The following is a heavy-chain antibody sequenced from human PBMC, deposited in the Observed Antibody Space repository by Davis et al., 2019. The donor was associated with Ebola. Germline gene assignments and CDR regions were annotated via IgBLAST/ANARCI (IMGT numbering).Heavy chain of an antibody. CDR2: IRYDGSNK. V-gene: IGHV3-30*02. D-gene: IGHD6-13*01. J-gene: IGHJ6*02. CDR1: GFTFSSYG. CDR3: AKDNHEQQLAWVYYYYGMDV. Sequence: PGGSLRLSCAASGFTFSSYGMHWVRQAPGKGLEWVAFIRYDGSNKYYADSVKGRFTISRDNSKNTLYLQMNSLRAEDTAVYYCAKDNHEQQLAWVYYYYGMDVWGQGTTVTVSS.